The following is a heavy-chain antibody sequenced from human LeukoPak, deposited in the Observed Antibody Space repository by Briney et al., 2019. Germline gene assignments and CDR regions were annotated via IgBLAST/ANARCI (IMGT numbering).Heavy chain of an antibody. J-gene: IGHJ4*02. Sequence: PGGSLRLSCAASGFTFSSYSMGWVRQAPGKGLEWVSAISGSGGSTYYAGSVKGRFTISRDNSKNTLYLQMNSLSAEDTAVYYCAKPGDYGDYLYYFDYWGQGTLVTVSS. CDR3: AKPGDYGDYLYYFDY. CDR1: GFTFSSYS. V-gene: IGHV3-23*01. D-gene: IGHD4-17*01. CDR2: ISGSGGST.